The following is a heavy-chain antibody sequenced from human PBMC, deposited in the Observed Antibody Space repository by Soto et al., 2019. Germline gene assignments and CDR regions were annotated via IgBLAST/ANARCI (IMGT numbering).Heavy chain of an antibody. CDR3: ARDKQQLVTTYGMDV. J-gene: IGHJ6*02. Sequence: ASVKVSCKASGYTFTSYYMHWVRQAPGQGLEWMGITNPSGGSTSYAQKFQGRVTMTSDTSTSTAYMELRSLRSDDTAVYYCARDKQQLVTTYGMDVWGQGTTVTVSS. D-gene: IGHD6-13*01. V-gene: IGHV1-46*01. CDR1: GYTFTSYY. CDR2: TNPSGGST.